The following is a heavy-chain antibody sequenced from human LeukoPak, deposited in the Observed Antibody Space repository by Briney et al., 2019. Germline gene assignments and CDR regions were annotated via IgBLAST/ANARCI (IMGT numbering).Heavy chain of an antibody. CDR2: IYYSGST. Sequence: SETLSLTCTVSGGSISSYYWSWIRQPPGKELEWIGYIYYSGSTNYNPSLKSRVTISVDTSKNQFSLKLSSVTAADTAVYYCARMVGCSSTSCYSNFDYWGQGTLVTVSS. CDR1: GGSISSYY. V-gene: IGHV4-59*01. D-gene: IGHD2-2*01. CDR3: ARMVGCSSTSCYSNFDY. J-gene: IGHJ4*02.